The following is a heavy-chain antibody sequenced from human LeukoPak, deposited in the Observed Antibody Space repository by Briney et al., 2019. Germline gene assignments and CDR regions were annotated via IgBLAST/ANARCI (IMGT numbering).Heavy chain of an antibody. CDR3: ATSGRPQDSSGYYYYAY. V-gene: IGHV3-21*06. D-gene: IGHD3-22*01. Sequence: GGSLRLSCSASGFTFSTSAMSWVRQAPGKALEWVSSINPRSNFIDYAGSVRGRFTISRDNARNSLYLQMNSLRAEDTAVYYYATSGRPQDSSGYYYYAYWGQGTLVTVSS. CDR1: GFTFSTSA. CDR2: INPRSNFI. J-gene: IGHJ4*02.